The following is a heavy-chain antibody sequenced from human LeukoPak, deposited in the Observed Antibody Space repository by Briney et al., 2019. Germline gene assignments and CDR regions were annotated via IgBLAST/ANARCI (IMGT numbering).Heavy chain of an antibody. V-gene: IGHV4-59*12. J-gene: IGHJ6*03. Sequence: SETLSLTCTVSGGSISSYYWSWIRQPPGKGLEWIGYIYYSGSTYYNPSLKSRVTISVDTSKNQFSLKLSSVTAADTAVYYCARAVNYVWGSYRRNYYYYYMDVWGKGTTVTVSS. CDR1: GGSISSYY. CDR3: ARAVNYVWGSYRRNYYYYYMDV. D-gene: IGHD3-16*02. CDR2: IYYSGST.